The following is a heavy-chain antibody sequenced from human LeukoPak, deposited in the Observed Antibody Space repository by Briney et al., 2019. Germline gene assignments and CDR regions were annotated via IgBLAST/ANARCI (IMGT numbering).Heavy chain of an antibody. CDR1: GFTFSSYG. D-gene: IGHD5-18*01. CDR2: INTSGGTT. V-gene: IGHV3-23*01. J-gene: IGHJ3*02. CDR3: AKDPPTVMANAFHI. Sequence: GGSLRLSCAASGFTFSSYGMSWVRQAPGKGLEWVSGINTSGGTTYYADSVKGRFTISRDNSKNTLYLQMNSLRADDTAAYYCAKDPPTVMANAFHIWGQGAMVTVSS.